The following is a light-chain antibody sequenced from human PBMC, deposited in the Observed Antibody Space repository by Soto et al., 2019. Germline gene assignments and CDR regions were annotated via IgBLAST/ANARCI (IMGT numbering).Light chain of an antibody. J-gene: IGLJ1*01. CDR2: DVS. CDR3: SSYTTSSFYV. V-gene: IGLV2-14*03. Sequence: QSVLTQPASVSGSPGQSITISCIGTSSVIGGYNYVSWYQQHPGNAPKLMVFDVSDRPSGFSNRFSGSKSGNTASLTISGLQAEDEADYYCSSYTTSSFYVFGTGTKVTVL. CDR1: SSVIGGYNY.